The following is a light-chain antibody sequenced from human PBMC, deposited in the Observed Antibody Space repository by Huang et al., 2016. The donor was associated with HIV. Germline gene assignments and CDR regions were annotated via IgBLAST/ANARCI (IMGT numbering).Light chain of an antibody. Sequence: EIVLTQSPGTLSLSPGERATLSCRASQSVSSSYLAWYQQKPAQAPRLLSYGASSRATGIPDRFSGSGSGTDFTLTISRLEPEDFAVYYCQQYGSSPPYTFGQGTKLEIK. V-gene: IGKV3-20*01. CDR3: QQYGSSPPYT. CDR2: GAS. J-gene: IGKJ2*01. CDR1: QSVSSSY.